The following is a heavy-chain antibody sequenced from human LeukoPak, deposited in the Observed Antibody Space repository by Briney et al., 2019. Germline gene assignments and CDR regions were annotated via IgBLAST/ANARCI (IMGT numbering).Heavy chain of an antibody. V-gene: IGHV4-59*08. CDR2: IYYSGST. J-gene: IGHJ4*02. CDR1: GGSISSYY. CDR3: ARHPTWKRSYFDH. D-gene: IGHD1-1*01. Sequence: SETLSLTCTVSGGSISSYYWSWIRQPPGKGLEWIGYIYYSGSTSYNPSLRSRVTISVDTSKNQFSLKLSSVTAADTAVYYCARHPTWKRSYFDHWGQGILVTVSS.